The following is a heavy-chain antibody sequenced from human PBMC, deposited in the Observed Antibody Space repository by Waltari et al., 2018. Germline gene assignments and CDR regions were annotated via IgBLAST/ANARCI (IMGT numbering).Heavy chain of an antibody. D-gene: IGHD3-22*01. CDR3: AGMYYDSSGYYYYYYGMDV. CDR1: GFTFSSYE. CDR2: ISSSGSTI. Sequence: EVQLVESGGGLVQPGGSLRLSCAASGFTFSSYEMNWVRQAPGQGLEWVSYISSSGSTIYYADSVKGRFTISRDNAKNSLYLQMNSLRAEDTAVYYCAGMYYDSSGYYYYYYGMDVWGQGTTVTVSS. J-gene: IGHJ6*02. V-gene: IGHV3-48*03.